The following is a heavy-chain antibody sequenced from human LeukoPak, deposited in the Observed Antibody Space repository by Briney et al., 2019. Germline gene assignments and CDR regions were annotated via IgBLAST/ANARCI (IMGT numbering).Heavy chain of an antibody. Sequence: GGSLRLSCAASGFPFSSHVLSWVRQAPGKGLEWIAYINHNGEAIYYPDFVKGRFIISRDNAKNSLFLQMNDLRDEDTAVYYCARDYDWAFDFWGQGTRVTISS. J-gene: IGHJ4*02. CDR3: ARDYDWAFDF. CDR1: GFPFSSHV. V-gene: IGHV3-48*02. D-gene: IGHD3-9*01. CDR2: INHNGEAI.